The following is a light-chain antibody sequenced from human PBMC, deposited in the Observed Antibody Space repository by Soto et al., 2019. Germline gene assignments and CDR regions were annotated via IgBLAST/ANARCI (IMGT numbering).Light chain of an antibody. Sequence: QAVVTQPPSASGSPGQSVTISCTGTSSDVGGYNYVSWYQQHPGKAPKLIIYEVSKRPSGVPDRFSGSKSGNTASLTVSGLQAEDEADYYCSSYAGSNNLVFGGGSTLTVL. CDR3: SSYAGSNNLV. CDR1: SSDVGGYNY. J-gene: IGLJ3*02. CDR2: EVS. V-gene: IGLV2-8*01.